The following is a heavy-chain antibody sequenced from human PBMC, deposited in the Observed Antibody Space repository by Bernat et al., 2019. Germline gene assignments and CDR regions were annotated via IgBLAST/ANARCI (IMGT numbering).Heavy chain of an antibody. Sequence: QVQLQESGPGLVKPSQTLSLTCTVSGGSISSGDYYWSWIRQPPGKGLEWIGYIYYSGSTYYNPSLKSRVTISVDTSKNQFSLKLSSVTAADTAVYYCARAVRGYSSSWYSGAFDIWGQGTMVTVSS. V-gene: IGHV4-30-4*01. D-gene: IGHD6-13*01. CDR1: GGSISSGDYY. CDR3: ARAVRGYSSSWYSGAFDI. J-gene: IGHJ3*02. CDR2: IYYSGST.